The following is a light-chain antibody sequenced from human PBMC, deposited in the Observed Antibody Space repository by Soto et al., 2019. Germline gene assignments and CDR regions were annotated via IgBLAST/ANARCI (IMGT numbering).Light chain of an antibody. CDR2: VAS. V-gene: IGKV1-39*01. CDR1: QSISNH. J-gene: IGKJ1*01. Sequence: DIQMTQSPSSLSASVGDRVTITCRASQSISNHLNWYQQKPGKAPNLLIYVASTLQSGVPSRFSGSGSGTDFTLTISSLQPEDFETYYCQQSYNMPRTFGQGTKVDIK. CDR3: QQSYNMPRT.